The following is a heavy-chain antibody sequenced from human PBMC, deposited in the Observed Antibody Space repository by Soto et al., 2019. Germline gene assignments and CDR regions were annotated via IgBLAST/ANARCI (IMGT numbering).Heavy chain of an antibody. V-gene: IGHV5-51*01. CDR3: AASIFYYGMDV. Sequence: GESLKISCKGSGCTFTNYWIGWVRQMPGKGLEWMGIIYPGDSDTKYNPSFQGQVTISADKSITTTYLRWTSLKASGTAIYYCAASIFYYGMDVWGQGTTVTVSS. J-gene: IGHJ6*02. CDR1: GCTFTNYW. CDR2: IYPGDSDT.